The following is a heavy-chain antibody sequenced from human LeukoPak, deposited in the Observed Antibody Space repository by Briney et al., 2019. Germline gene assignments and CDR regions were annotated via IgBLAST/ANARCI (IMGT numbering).Heavy chain of an antibody. CDR3: ARDVKAVTGYNWYDP. J-gene: IGHJ5*02. CDR2: IRHDGSET. D-gene: IGHD6-19*01. V-gene: IGHV3-7*01. Sequence: GGSLRLSCAASGFPFSSYWMSWVRQAPGKGREWVANIRHDGSETYYVDSLRGRFTISRDNAKNLVYLQMSSLRAEDTAIYYCARDVKAVTGYNWYDPWGQGTLVTVSS. CDR1: GFPFSSYW.